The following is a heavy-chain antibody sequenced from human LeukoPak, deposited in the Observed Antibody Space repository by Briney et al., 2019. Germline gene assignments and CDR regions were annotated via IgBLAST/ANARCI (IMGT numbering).Heavy chain of an antibody. CDR2: ISASGLDT. CDR3: AKYGPGFGVVIEYFMDV. D-gene: IGHD3-3*01. J-gene: IGHJ6*03. CDR1: GFDFTAYG. V-gene: IGHV3-23*01. Sequence: PGGSLRLPCAASGFDFTAYGMSWVRQAPGKGLEWVSRISASGLDTYYADSVTGRFTISRDNSKNTVHLLMNSLRAEDSAMYYCAKYGPGFGVVIEYFMDVWGKGTRVTVSS.